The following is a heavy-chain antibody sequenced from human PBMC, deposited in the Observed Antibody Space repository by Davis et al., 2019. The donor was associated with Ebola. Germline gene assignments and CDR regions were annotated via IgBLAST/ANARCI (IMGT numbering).Heavy chain of an antibody. Sequence: GESLKISCKGSGYSFTSYWIGWVRQMPGRGLEWMGIVYPYDSDTRYSPSFQGRVTISADKSTTTAYLQWSTLKASDSAMYYCARGDNYYGSGVKAFDIWGQGTMVTVSS. J-gene: IGHJ3*02. CDR1: GYSFTSYW. CDR2: VYPYDSDT. CDR3: ARGDNYYGSGVKAFDI. V-gene: IGHV5-51*01. D-gene: IGHD3-10*01.